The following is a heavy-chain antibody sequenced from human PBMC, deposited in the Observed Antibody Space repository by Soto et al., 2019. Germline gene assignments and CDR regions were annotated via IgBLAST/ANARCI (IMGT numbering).Heavy chain of an antibody. CDR3: ARHRFNYYDDTVYYYFDY. J-gene: IGHJ4*02. Sequence: ASVKVSCKASRYSFASYGMSWVRQAPEQGPEWMGWISGHNGNTNHQQSLQGRFTMTTDTSRNTAYMELRSLRYDDTAVYYCARHRFNYYDDTVYYYFDYWGQGTLVTVSS. V-gene: IGHV1-18*04. D-gene: IGHD3-22*01. CDR1: RYSFASYG. CDR2: ISGHNGNT.